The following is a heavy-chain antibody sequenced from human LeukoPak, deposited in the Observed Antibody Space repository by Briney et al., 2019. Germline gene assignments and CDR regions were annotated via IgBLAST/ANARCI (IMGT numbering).Heavy chain of an antibody. CDR1: GGSISSSSFY. D-gene: IGHD3-22*01. Sequence: SETLSLTCTVSGGSISSSSFYFWGWIRQPPGKGLEWIGSIYDSGSTYYNPSLKSRVTISLDTSRDQFSLKLTSVTAADTAVYYCARVTGYIVEDYFDYWGQGTLVTVSS. CDR2: IYDSGST. CDR3: ARVTGYIVEDYFDY. J-gene: IGHJ4*02. V-gene: IGHV4-39*07.